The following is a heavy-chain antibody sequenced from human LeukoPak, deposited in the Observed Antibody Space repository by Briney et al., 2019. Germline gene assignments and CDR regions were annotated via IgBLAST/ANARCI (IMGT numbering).Heavy chain of an antibody. CDR2: IYYSGST. D-gene: IGHD2-2*01. J-gene: IGHJ3*01. CDR3: ASSLPAAILGAFDF. V-gene: IGHV4-30-4*08. CDR1: GGSISSGDYD. Sequence: PSETLSLTCTVSGGSISSGDYDWSWIRQPPGKGLEWIGYIYYSGSTYYNPSLKSRVTISVDTSKNQFSLKLSSVTAADTAVYYCASSLPAAILGAFDFWGQGTMVTVSS.